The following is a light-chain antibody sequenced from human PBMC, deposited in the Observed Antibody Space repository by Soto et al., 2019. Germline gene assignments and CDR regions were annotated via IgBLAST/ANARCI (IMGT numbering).Light chain of an antibody. CDR3: QQADSFPLT. Sequence: DIQMTQSPSSVSASVGDRVTITCRASQGISSWLALYQQKPGKAPKLLIYAASSLESGVPSRFSGSGSGTDFTLTINSLQPEDFATYYRQQADSFPLTFGGGTKVDIK. V-gene: IGKV1-12*01. J-gene: IGKJ4*01. CDR1: QGISSW. CDR2: AAS.